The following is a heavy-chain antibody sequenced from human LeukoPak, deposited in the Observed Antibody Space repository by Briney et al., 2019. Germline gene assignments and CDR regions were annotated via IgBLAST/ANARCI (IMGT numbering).Heavy chain of an antibody. CDR1: GYTFSSYG. D-gene: IGHD5-18*01. CDR3: ARDLARGYSYGYNAFDI. V-gene: IGHV1-18*01. Sequence: ASVKVSCKSSGYTFSSYGIGWVRQAPRQGLEWMGGITARNGNTNYAQKVQGRVTMTTDTSTSTAYMELRSLRSDDTAVYFCARDLARGYSYGYNAFDIWGQGTMVTVSS. CDR2: ITARNGNT. J-gene: IGHJ3*02.